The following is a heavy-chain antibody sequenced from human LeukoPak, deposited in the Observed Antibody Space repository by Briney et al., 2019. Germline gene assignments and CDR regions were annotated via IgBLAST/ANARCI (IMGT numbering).Heavy chain of an antibody. V-gene: IGHV4-59*12. D-gene: IGHD6-6*01. Sequence: PSETLSLTCTVSGGSISSYYWSWIRQPPGKGLEWIGYIYYSGSTNYNPSLKSRVTISVDTSKNQFSLKLSSVTAADTAVYYCARDRGGSSSSPFDYWGQGTLVTVSS. CDR1: GGSISSYY. CDR2: IYYSGST. J-gene: IGHJ4*02. CDR3: ARDRGGSSSSPFDY.